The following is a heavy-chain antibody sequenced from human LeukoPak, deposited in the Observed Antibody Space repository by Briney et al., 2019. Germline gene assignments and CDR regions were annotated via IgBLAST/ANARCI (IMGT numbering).Heavy chain of an antibody. Sequence: PSETLSLTCTASGGSISSYYWSWIRQPPGKGLEWIGYIYYSGSTNYNPSLKSRVTISVDTSKNQFSLKLSSVTAADTAVYYCARDSMYCSSTSCYTGHNWFDPWGQGTLVTVSS. CDR2: IYYSGST. V-gene: IGHV4-59*01. CDR1: GGSISSYY. J-gene: IGHJ5*02. CDR3: ARDSMYCSSTSCYTGHNWFDP. D-gene: IGHD2-2*02.